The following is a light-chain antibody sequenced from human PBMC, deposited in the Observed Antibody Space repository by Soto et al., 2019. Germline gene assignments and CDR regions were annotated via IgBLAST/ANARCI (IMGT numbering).Light chain of an antibody. V-gene: IGLV3-21*04. Sequence: SYELTQPPSGSVAPGETARISCGGNNIGSKGVHWYQQKPGQAPVLVIYSDTDLPPVIPERFSGSNSANMATLTISRVEAGDEDDYYCQVWDSGSAHVLFGGGTKVTVL. CDR1: NIGSKG. J-gene: IGLJ2*01. CDR2: SDT. CDR3: QVWDSGSAHVL.